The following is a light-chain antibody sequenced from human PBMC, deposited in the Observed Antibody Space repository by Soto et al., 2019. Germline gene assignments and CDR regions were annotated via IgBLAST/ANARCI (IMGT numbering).Light chain of an antibody. CDR3: QQYTSYSRA. Sequence: DIQMTQSPSTLSASVGDRFTITCRASQSISHFLSWYQQKPGKVPKLLIYDASNLGSGVPSRFSGSGSGTDLTLTISGLQPDDFTTYYCQQYTSYSRAFGQGTKVDI. CDR1: QSISHF. CDR2: DAS. J-gene: IGKJ1*01. V-gene: IGKV1-5*01.